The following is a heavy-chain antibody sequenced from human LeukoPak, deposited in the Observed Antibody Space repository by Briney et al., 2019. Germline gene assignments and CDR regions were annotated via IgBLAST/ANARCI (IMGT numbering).Heavy chain of an antibody. CDR3: ASLYSSSSDDY. D-gene: IGHD6-6*01. V-gene: IGHV1-18*01. Sequence: GASVKVSCKASGYTFTSYGISWVRQAPGQGLEWMGWISAYNGNTNYAQKLQGRVTMTRDMSTSTVYMELSSLRSEDTAVYYCASLYSSSSDDYWGQGTLVTVSS. J-gene: IGHJ4*02. CDR2: ISAYNGNT. CDR1: GYTFTSYG.